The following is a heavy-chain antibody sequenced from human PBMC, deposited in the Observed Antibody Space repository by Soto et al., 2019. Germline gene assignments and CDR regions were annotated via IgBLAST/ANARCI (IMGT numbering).Heavy chain of an antibody. J-gene: IGHJ4*02. D-gene: IGHD3-22*01. CDR1: GYSFATSG. Sequence: QVKLVQSGTEVKKPGASMKVSCKASGYSFATSGISWVRQAPGQGLEWMGWISAYNGNTNYDQKLQDRIIMSPETPTSTAYLELRSLRSDDTAVYACARAGQYYDSSGYADWGQGNLVTVS. CDR3: ARAGQYYDSSGYAD. V-gene: IGHV1-18*01. CDR2: ISAYNGNT.